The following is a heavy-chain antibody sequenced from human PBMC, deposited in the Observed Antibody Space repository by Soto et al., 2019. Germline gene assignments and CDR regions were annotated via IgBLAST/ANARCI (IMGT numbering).Heavy chain of an antibody. CDR3: ARHDDILTGYYIPYYFDY. V-gene: IGHV4-59*08. J-gene: IGHJ4*02. D-gene: IGHD3-9*01. CDR2: IYYSGST. CDR1: GGSISSYY. Sequence: QVQLQESGPGLVKPSETLSLTCTVSGGSISSYYWSWIRQPPGKGLEWIGYIYYSGSTNYNPSLKSRVTISVDTSKNQFSLKLSSVTAADTAVYYCARHDDILTGYYIPYYFDYWGQGTLVTVSS.